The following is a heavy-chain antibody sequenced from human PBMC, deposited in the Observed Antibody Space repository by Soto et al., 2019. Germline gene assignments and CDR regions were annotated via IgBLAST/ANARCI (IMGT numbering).Heavy chain of an antibody. Sequence: EVQLLEYGGGLVQPGGSLRLSCAASGITFNNYALSWVRQAPGKGLEWVSAISGSGTSTYYADSVKGRFTISRDNSKNTLYLQMNGLRADDSAVYYCAKEVAGGTAMLTSCFDYWGQGTLVSASS. V-gene: IGHV3-23*01. CDR1: GITFNNYA. CDR2: ISGSGTST. J-gene: IGHJ4*02. D-gene: IGHD5-18*01. CDR3: AKEVAGGTAMLTSCFDY.